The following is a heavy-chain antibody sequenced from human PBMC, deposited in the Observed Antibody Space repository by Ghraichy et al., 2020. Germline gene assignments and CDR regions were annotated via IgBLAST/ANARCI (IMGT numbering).Heavy chain of an antibody. Sequence: SQTLSLTCAVYGGSFSGYYWSWIRQPPVKGLEWIGEINHSGSTNYNPSLKSRVTISVDTSKNQFSLKLSSVTAADTAVYYCARGLHSSSATFDPWGQGTLVTVSS. J-gene: IGHJ5*02. CDR3: ARGLHSSSATFDP. CDR2: INHSGST. CDR1: GGSFSGYY. D-gene: IGHD6-6*01. V-gene: IGHV4-34*01.